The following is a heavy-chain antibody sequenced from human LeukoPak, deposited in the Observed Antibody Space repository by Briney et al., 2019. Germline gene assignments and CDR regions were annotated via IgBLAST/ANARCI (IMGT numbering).Heavy chain of an antibody. J-gene: IGHJ6*03. Sequence: GGSLRLSCAASGFTFSSYSMNWVRQAPEKGLEWGSYISSSSSTIYYADSVNGRFTISRDNAKNSLYLQMNSLRDEDTAVYYCARDVGWIRSKGYMDVWGKGTTVTVSS. CDR2: ISSSSSTI. V-gene: IGHV3-48*02. CDR1: GFTFSSYS. CDR3: ARDVGWIRSKGYMDV. D-gene: IGHD5-18*01.